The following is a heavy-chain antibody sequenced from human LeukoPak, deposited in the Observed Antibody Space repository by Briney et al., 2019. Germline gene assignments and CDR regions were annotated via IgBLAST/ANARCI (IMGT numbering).Heavy chain of an antibody. CDR1: GFTFSSYG. J-gene: IGHJ5*02. CDR2: ISYDGSNK. V-gene: IGHV3-30*18. CDR3: AKDHGSGSYYCLGCRGFDP. Sequence: GGSLRLSCAASGFTFSSYGMHWVRQAPGKGLEWVAVISYDGSNKYYADSVKGRFTISGDNSKNTLYLQMNSLRAEDTAVYYCAKDHGSGSYYCLGCRGFDPWGQGTLVTVSS. D-gene: IGHD3-10*01.